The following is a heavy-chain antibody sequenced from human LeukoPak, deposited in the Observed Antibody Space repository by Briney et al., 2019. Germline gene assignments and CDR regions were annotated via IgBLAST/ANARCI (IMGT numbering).Heavy chain of an antibody. CDR2: INPNGGST. J-gene: IGHJ2*01. CDR1: GYTFTTYY. Sequence: ASVKVSCKASGYTFTTYYMHWVRQAPGQGLEWMGIINPNGGSTSYAQKFQGRLTVTRDTSTTTVYMDLSGLRSEDTAVYYCASRYDSSGYYLSWYFDLWGRGTLVTVSS. D-gene: IGHD3-22*01. V-gene: IGHV1-46*01. CDR3: ASRYDSSGYYLSWYFDL.